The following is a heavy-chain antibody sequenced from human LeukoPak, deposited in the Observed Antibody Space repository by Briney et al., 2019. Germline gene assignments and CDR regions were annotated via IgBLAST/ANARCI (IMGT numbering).Heavy chain of an antibody. CDR3: AKDRCSNGVGCYYYYMDV. D-gene: IGHD2-8*01. Sequence: GGSLRLSCAASGFTFSSYAMSWVRQAPGKGLEWVSAISGSGGSTYYADSVKGRFTISRDNSKNTLYLQMNSLRAEDTAVYYCAKDRCSNGVGCYYYYMDVWGKGTTVTISS. J-gene: IGHJ6*03. CDR2: ISGSGGST. CDR1: GFTFSSYA. V-gene: IGHV3-23*01.